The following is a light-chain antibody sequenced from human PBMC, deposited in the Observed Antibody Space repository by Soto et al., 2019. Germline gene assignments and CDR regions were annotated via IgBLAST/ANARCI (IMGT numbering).Light chain of an antibody. Sequence: EIVMTQSPATLSVSPGERATLSCRASQSVSTKLAWYQQRPGQAPRLLIYDASARATGIPARFSASGSGTEFTLTISSLQSEDFAVYYCQQYNKWPPITFGQGTRLEIK. J-gene: IGKJ5*01. V-gene: IGKV3-15*01. CDR1: QSVSTK. CDR2: DAS. CDR3: QQYNKWPPIT.